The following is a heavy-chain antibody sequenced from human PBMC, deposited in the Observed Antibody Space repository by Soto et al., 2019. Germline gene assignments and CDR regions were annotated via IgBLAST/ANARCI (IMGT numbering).Heavy chain of an antibody. D-gene: IGHD6-19*01. V-gene: IGHV1-69*13. CDR3: ARGGPGYSSGWYPEDY. CDR2: IIPIFGTA. CDR1: GGTFSSYA. Sequence: ASVKVSCKASGGTFSSYAISWVRQAPGQGLEWMGGIIPIFGTANYAQKFQGRVTITADESTSTAYMELSSLRSEDTAVYYCARGGPGYSSGWYPEDYWGQGTLVTVSS. J-gene: IGHJ4*02.